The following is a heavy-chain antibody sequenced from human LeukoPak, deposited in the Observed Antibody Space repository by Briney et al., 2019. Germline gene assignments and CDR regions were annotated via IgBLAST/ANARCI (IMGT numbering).Heavy chain of an antibody. Sequence: ASVKVSCKASGYTFTSYGISWVRQAPGQGLEWMGWISAYNGNTNYAQKLQGRVTMTTDTSTSTAYMELRSLRSDDTAAYYCARNLLQLLRNYNWFDPWGQGTLVTVSS. D-gene: IGHD2-2*01. CDR3: ARNLLQLLRNYNWFDP. V-gene: IGHV1-18*01. J-gene: IGHJ5*02. CDR1: GYTFTSYG. CDR2: ISAYNGNT.